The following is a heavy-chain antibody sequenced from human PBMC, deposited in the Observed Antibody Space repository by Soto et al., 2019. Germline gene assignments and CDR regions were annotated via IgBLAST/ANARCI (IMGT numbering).Heavy chain of an antibody. J-gene: IGHJ4*02. Sequence: SETLSLTCTVSGGSISSYYWSWIRQPPGKGLEWIGYIYYSGSTNYNPSLKSRVTISVDTSKNQFSLKPSSVTAADTAVYYCARELGTFRDYYFDYWGQGTLVTVSS. V-gene: IGHV4-59*01. CDR2: IYYSGST. CDR1: GGSISSYY. CDR3: ARELGTFRDYYFDY.